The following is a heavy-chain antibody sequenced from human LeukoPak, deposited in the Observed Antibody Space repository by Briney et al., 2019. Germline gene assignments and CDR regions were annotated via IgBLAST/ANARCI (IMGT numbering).Heavy chain of an antibody. CDR3: AKDRAATPRGAYFDY. V-gene: IGHV3-23*01. CDR2: ISGSGGST. J-gene: IGHJ4*02. D-gene: IGHD1-26*01. CDR1: GFTFSSYA. Sequence: GGSLRLSCAASGFTFSSYAVSWVRQAPGKGLEWVSAISGSGGSTYYADSVKGRFTISRDNSKNTLYLQMNSLRAEDTAVYYCAKDRAATPRGAYFDYWGQGTLVTVSS.